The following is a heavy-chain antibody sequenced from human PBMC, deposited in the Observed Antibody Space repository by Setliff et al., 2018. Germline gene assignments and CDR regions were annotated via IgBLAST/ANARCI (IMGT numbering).Heavy chain of an antibody. CDR2: IYWDDDK. D-gene: IGHD3-22*01. CDR1: GFSLTTTRVA. V-gene: IGHV2-5*02. Sequence: VSGPTLVNPTQTLTLTCTFSGFSLTTTRVAVGWIRQPPGKALEWLALIYWDDDKRYTYSPSLKTRLTVSRDTYRNQVVLTMANMDPVDTATYYCAHRRVGNYDSSGNYHSYFDYWGQGILVTVS. J-gene: IGHJ4*02. CDR3: AHRRVGNYDSSGNYHSYFDY.